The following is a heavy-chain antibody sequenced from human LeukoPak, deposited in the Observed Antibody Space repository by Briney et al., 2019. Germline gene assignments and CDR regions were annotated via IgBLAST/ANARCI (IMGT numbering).Heavy chain of an antibody. CDR1: GFTFSSYA. Sequence: GRSLRLSCAASGFTFSSYAMHWVRQAPGKGLEWVAVISYDGSNKYYADSVKGRFTISRDNAKNALYLQMNSLRAEDTAVYYCARGGYCSTTICYAMNAFDIWGQGTMVTVSS. CDR3: ARGGYCSTTICYAMNAFDI. D-gene: IGHD2-2*03. CDR2: ISYDGSNK. V-gene: IGHV3-30*04. J-gene: IGHJ3*02.